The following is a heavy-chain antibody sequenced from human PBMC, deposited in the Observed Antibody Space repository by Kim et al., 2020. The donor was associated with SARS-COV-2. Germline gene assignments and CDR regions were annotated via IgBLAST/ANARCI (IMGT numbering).Heavy chain of an antibody. CDR2: VYYSGST. J-gene: IGHJ5*02. Sequence: SETLSLTCSVSGGSVSTGTYYWSWIRQPPGKGLEWIGYVYYSGSTNYNPSLKSRVTISIDRSKNQFSLKLTSVTAADTAVYYCARELVTYSGEFHHNWFDPWGQGTLVTVSS. D-gene: IGHD5-12*01. CDR3: ARELVTYSGEFHHNWFDP. V-gene: IGHV4-61*01. CDR1: GGSVSTGTYY.